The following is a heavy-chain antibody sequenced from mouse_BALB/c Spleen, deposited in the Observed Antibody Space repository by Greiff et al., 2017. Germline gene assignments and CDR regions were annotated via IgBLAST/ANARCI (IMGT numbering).Heavy chain of an antibody. Sequence: VQLQQSGAELARPGASVKLSCKASGYTFTSYWMQWVKQRPGQGLEWIGAIYPGDGDTRYTQKFKGKATLTADKSSSTAYMQLSSLASEDSAVYYCARDYRYDFDYWGQGTTLTVSS. CDR2: IYPGDGDT. D-gene: IGHD2-14*01. CDR1: GYTFTSYW. J-gene: IGHJ2*01. V-gene: IGHV1-87*01. CDR3: ARDYRYDFDY.